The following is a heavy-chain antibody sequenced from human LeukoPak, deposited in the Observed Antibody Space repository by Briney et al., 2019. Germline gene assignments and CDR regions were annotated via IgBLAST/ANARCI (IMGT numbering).Heavy chain of an antibody. CDR1: GGSLSGYY. CDR2: INHSGST. Sequence: PSETLSLTCAVYGGSLSGYYWSWIRQPPGKRLERIGEINHSGSTNYNPSLKSRVTISVDTSKNQFSLKLSSVTAADTAVYYCARGNTMIVVNWFDPWGQGTLVTVSS. D-gene: IGHD3-22*01. CDR3: ARGNTMIVVNWFDP. V-gene: IGHV4-34*01. J-gene: IGHJ5*02.